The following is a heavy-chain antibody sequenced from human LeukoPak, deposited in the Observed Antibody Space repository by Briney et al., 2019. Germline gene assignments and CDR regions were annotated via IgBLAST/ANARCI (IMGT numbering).Heavy chain of an antibody. Sequence: GGSLRLSCAASGFTFSSYSMNWVRQAPGKGLEWVSSISSSSYIYYADSVKGRFTISRDNAKNSLYLQMNSLRAEDTAVYYCARDRIVGATFDYWGQGTLVTVSS. CDR1: GFTFSSYS. CDR2: ISSSSYI. V-gene: IGHV3-21*01. D-gene: IGHD1-26*01. J-gene: IGHJ4*02. CDR3: ARDRIVGATFDY.